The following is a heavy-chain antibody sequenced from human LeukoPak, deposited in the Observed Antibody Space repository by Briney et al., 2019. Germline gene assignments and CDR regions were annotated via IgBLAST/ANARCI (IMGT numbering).Heavy chain of an antibody. CDR1: GYSISSGYY. D-gene: IGHD3-9*01. CDR2: IYYSGST. J-gene: IGHJ2*01. CDR3: ARLYFDWLLSDVRGHWYFDL. Sequence: PSETLSLTCTVSGYSISSGYYWGWIRQPPGKGLEWIGYIYYSGSTNYNPSLKSRVTISLDTSKNQFSLKLSSVTGADTAVYYCARLYFDWLLSDVRGHWYFDLWGRGTLVTVSS. V-gene: IGHV4-61*01.